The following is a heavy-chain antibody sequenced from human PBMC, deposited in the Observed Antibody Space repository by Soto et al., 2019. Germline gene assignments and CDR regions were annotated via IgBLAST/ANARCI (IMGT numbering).Heavy chain of an antibody. V-gene: IGHV5-10-1*01. CDR1: GYSFTSYW. CDR3: AKELVVVTLTGPNYYYYGMDV. CDR2: IDPSDSYT. J-gene: IGHJ6*01. Sequence: GESLKISCKGSGYSFTSYWISWVRQMPGKGLEWMGRIDPSDSYTNYSPSFQGHVTISADKSISTAYLQWSSLKASDTAMYYCAKELVVVTLTGPNYYYYGMDVW. D-gene: IGHD2-8*02.